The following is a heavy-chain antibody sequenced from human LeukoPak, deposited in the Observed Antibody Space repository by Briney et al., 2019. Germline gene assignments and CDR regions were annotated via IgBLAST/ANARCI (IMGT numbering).Heavy chain of an antibody. CDR2: INPNSGGT. Sequence: GASVKVSCKASGYTFTGYYMYWVRQAPGQGLEWMGWINPNSGGTNYAQKFQGRVTMTRDTSISTAYMELSRLRSDDTAVYYCARKLSAAGTGYYGMDVWGQGTTVTVSS. D-gene: IGHD6-13*01. J-gene: IGHJ6*02. V-gene: IGHV1-2*02. CDR3: ARKLSAAGTGYYGMDV. CDR1: GYTFTGYY.